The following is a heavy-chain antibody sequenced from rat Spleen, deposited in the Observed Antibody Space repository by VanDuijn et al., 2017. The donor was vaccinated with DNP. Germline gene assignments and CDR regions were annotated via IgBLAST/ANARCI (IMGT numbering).Heavy chain of an antibody. D-gene: IGHD1-2*01. J-gene: IGHJ2*01. CDR3: ASWAPIAPISTANY. CDR2: ISTGGSRT. CDR1: GFTFSNFY. Sequence: EVQLVESGGGLVQPGRSLKLSCAASGFTFSNFYMAWVRQAPKKGLEWVATISTGGSRTYFPDSVKGRFTISRDNAEKTVHLQMNSLRPEDTATYYCASWAPIAPISTANYWGQGVMVTVSS. V-gene: IGHV5-7*01.